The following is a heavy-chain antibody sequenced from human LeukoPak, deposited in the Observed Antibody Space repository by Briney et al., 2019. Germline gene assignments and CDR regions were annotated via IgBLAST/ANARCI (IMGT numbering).Heavy chain of an antibody. Sequence: ASVKVSCKASGYTFTGYYMHWVRQAPGQGLEWMGWINPKRGDTSYAQKFQGRVTMTRDTSNNTAYMTLSTLRFDDTAIYYCARIGPTADWFDPWGQGTLVTVAS. D-gene: IGHD5-18*01. V-gene: IGHV1-2*02. CDR3: ARIGPTADWFDP. CDR1: GYTFTGYY. J-gene: IGHJ5*02. CDR2: INPKRGDT.